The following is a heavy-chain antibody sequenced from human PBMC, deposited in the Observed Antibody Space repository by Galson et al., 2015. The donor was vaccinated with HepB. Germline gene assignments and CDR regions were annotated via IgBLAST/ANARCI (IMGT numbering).Heavy chain of an antibody. D-gene: IGHD1-26*01. V-gene: IGHV3-7*01. J-gene: IGHJ6*03. CDR1: GFTLTNYR. CDR2: IKQDESEK. Sequence: SLRLSCAASGFTLTNYRMSWVRQAPGKGLEWVANIKQDESEKYYANSVKGRFTISRDNAMNSLYLLMNSLRGEDTAVYYCARVNWELGTWHMDVWGRETTVTVSS. CDR3: ARVNWELGTWHMDV.